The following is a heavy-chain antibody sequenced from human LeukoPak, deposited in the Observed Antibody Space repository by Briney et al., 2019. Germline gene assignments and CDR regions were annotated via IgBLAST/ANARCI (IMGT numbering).Heavy chain of an antibody. CDR2: IRSRAYGGTT. CDR3: TRTDCSGGSCYPSEYYFDY. J-gene: IGHJ4*02. D-gene: IGHD2-15*01. Sequence: GGSLRLSCTASGFTFGDYAMSWFRQAPGKGLEWVGFIRSRAYGGTTEYAASVKGRFTISRDDSKSIAYLQMNSLKTEDTAVYYCTRTDCSGGSCYPSEYYFDYWGQGTLVTVSS. V-gene: IGHV3-49*03. CDR1: GFTFGDYA.